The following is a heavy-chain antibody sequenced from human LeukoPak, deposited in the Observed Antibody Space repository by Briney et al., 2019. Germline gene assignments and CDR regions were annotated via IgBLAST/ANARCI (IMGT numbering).Heavy chain of an antibody. V-gene: IGHV4-59*11. CDR1: GGSISPHY. CDR2: IYYKGST. CDR3: AGASVWAEPRAAAGNDY. D-gene: IGHD6-13*01. J-gene: IGHJ4*02. Sequence: SETLSLTCTVSGGSISPHYWSWIRQVPGKGLDWIGYIYYKGSTNYNPSLKSLVTISVDTSKNQFSLKLTSVTTAPTSVYYCAGASVWAEPRAAAGNDYWGQGTLVTVSS.